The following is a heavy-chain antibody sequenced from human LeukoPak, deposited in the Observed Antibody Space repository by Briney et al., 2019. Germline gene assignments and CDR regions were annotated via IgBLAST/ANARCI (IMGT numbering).Heavy chain of an antibody. CDR3: IKDRGTDYGRSNDAFNI. CDR2: IKTDGYDK. V-gene: IGHV3-7*03. Sequence: PGGSLRLSCAASGLTFSSYWMAWVRQAPGKGLEWVANIKTDGYDKYYVDSLKGRFTISRDNAKNSLYLQMNSLRPEDTALYYCIKDRGTDYGRSNDAFNIWGQGTMVTVSS. D-gene: IGHD4-17*01. CDR1: GLTFSSYW. J-gene: IGHJ3*02.